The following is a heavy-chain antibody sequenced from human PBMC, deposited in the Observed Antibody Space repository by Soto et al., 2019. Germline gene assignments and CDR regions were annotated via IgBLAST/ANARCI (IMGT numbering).Heavy chain of an antibody. J-gene: IGHJ4*02. CDR2: INHSGST. Sequence: QVQLQQWGAALLKPSETLSLTGAVYGGSFSGYYWSWIRQPPGKGLEWIGEINHSGSTNYNPSLKSRVTISVDTSKNQFSLKLSSVTAADTAVYYCARMGRGYSYGNLDYWGQGTLVTVSS. V-gene: IGHV4-34*01. CDR3: ARMGRGYSYGNLDY. D-gene: IGHD5-18*01. CDR1: GGSFSGYY.